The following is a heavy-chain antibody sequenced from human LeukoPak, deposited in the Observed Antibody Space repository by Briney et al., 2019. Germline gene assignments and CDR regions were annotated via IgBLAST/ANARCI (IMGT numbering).Heavy chain of an antibody. J-gene: IGHJ6*02. D-gene: IGHD3-10*01. Sequence: GGSLRLSCAASGFTFSSYEMNWVRQAPGKGLEWVSYISSSGSTIYYADSVKGRFTTSRDNAKNSLYLQMNSLRAEDTAVYYCARDSRFTMVRGGDGMDVWGQETTVTVSS. V-gene: IGHV3-48*03. CDR3: ARDSRFTMVRGGDGMDV. CDR2: ISSSGSTI. CDR1: GFTFSSYE.